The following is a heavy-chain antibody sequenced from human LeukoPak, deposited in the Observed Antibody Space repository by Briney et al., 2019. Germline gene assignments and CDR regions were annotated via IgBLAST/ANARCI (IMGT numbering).Heavy chain of an antibody. J-gene: IGHJ4*02. D-gene: IGHD2-8*02. CDR1: GYTFTRSS. CDR2: VSHLNGNT. CDR3: ARESTAWSFDF. Sequence: GALVKVSCQVSGYTFTRSSIIWVRQAPGQGLEWMGWVSHLNGNTDYAQKFQGRVTMTTDTSTSTAYMELTSLTSDDTAIYYCARESTAWSFDFWGQGTLVTVSS. V-gene: IGHV1-18*01.